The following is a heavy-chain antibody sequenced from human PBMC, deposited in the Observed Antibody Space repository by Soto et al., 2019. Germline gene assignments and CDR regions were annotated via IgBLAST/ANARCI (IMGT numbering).Heavy chain of an antibody. Sequence: QVQLVQSGAEVKKPGSSVKVSCKASGGTFSSYTISWVRQAPGQGLEWIGRIIPILGIANYAQKFQGRVTITADKSTSTAYMERSSLRSDDTAVYYCARDVAAAVPHNWFDPWGQGTLVTVSS. CDR1: GGTFSSYT. D-gene: IGHD6-13*01. V-gene: IGHV1-69*08. J-gene: IGHJ5*02. CDR2: IIPILGIA. CDR3: ARDVAAAVPHNWFDP.